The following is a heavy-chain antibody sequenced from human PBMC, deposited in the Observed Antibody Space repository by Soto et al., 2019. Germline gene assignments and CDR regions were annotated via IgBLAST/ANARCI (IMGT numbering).Heavy chain of an antibody. CDR2: ISGSGGST. V-gene: IGHV3-23*01. CDR1: GFTFSSYA. J-gene: IGHJ4*02. CDR3: AKDWGSNIVVVPAAIGY. Sequence: GGSLRLSCAASGFTFSSYAMSWVRQAPGKGLEWVSAISGSGGSTYYADSVKGRFTISRDNSKNTLYLQMNSLRAEDTAVYYCAKDWGSNIVVVPAAIGYWGQGTLVTVSS. D-gene: IGHD2-2*01.